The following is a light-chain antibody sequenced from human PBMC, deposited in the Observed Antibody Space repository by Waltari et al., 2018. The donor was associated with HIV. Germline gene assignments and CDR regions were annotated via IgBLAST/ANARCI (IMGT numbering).Light chain of an antibody. J-gene: IGLJ2*01. Sequence: QLVLTQSPSVSASLGASVELPCTLSSGHTYYAVSWHQQQPEKGPRFLMKLNADGSHTKGDGIPDRFSGSSSGAERFLSISNLQSEDEADYYCQTWGTGISLVFGGGTKLTVL. CDR3: QTWGTGISLV. CDR1: SGHTYYA. V-gene: IGLV4-69*01. CDR2: LNADGSH.